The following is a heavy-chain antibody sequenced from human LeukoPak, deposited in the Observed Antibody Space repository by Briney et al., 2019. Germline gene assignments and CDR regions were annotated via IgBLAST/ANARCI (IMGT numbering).Heavy chain of an antibody. V-gene: IGHV4-39*01. J-gene: IGHJ4*02. CDR3: ARAGDYYNNSAFHDY. D-gene: IGHD3-22*01. Sequence: SETPSLTCTVSGGSIRSTTAYWGWVRQPPGKGLEWIGSIYYTGTTYYSPSLKTRVTISLNTSKNQFSLTLTSVTDADVAVYYCARAGDYYNNSAFHDYWGQGTLVTVSS. CDR2: IYYTGTT. CDR1: GGSIRSTTAY.